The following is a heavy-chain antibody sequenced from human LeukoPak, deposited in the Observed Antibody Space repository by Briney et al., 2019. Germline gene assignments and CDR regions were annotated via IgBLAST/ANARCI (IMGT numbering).Heavy chain of an antibody. Sequence: GGSLRLSCAASGFTFTSYSMNWVRQAPGKGLEWFSYISSGRSSIYYADSVKGRFTISRDNAKNSLYLQMNSLRAEDTAVYYCAKSGYSLPFDYWGQGILVTVSS. CDR2: ISSGRSSI. D-gene: IGHD3-22*01. J-gene: IGHJ4*02. CDR3: AKSGYSLPFDY. CDR1: GFTFTSYS. V-gene: IGHV3-48*01.